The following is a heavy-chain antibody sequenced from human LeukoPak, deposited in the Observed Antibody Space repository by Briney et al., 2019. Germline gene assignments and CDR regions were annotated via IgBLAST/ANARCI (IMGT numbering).Heavy chain of an antibody. CDR3: ARESGYYYGSGSYAKGFDY. CDR2: IYYRGST. V-gene: IGHV4-39*07. J-gene: IGHJ4*02. D-gene: IGHD3-10*01. CDR1: GDSISSISYY. Sequence: SETLSLTCTVSGDSISSISYYWGWIRQPPGKGLEWVGHIYYRGSTFYNSSLKSRVTISVDTSKNHFSLKLTSVTAADTAVYYCARESGYYYGSGSYAKGFDYWGQGTLVTVSS.